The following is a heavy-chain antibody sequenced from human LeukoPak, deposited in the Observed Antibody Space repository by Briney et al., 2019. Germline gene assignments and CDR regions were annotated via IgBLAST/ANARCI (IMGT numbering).Heavy chain of an antibody. V-gene: IGHV4-59*01. CDR1: GGSISSYY. CDR2: IYYSGST. D-gene: IGHD3-10*01. CDR3: ARDTGGSGSYPDYYYYGMDV. J-gene: IGHJ6*02. Sequence: KPSETLSLTCTVSGGSISSYYWSWIRQPPGKGLEWIGYIYYSGSTNYNPSLKSRVTISVDTSKNQFSLKLSSVTAADTAVYYCARDTGGSGSYPDYYYYGMDVWGQGTTVTVSS.